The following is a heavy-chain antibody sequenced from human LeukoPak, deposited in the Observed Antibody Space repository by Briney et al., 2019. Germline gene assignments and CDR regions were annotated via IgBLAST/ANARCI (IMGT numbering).Heavy chain of an antibody. CDR1: GFTFSSYN. V-gene: IGHV3-48*01. Sequence: GGSLRLSCAASGFTFSSYNMNWVRQAPGKGLEWVSYITIGSSTIYYADSVKGRFTISRDNAKNSLYLQMNSLRAEDTAVYYCARDVSGVAGGNDYWGQGTLVTVSS. CDR2: ITIGSSTI. D-gene: IGHD2-15*01. J-gene: IGHJ4*02. CDR3: ARDVSGVAGGNDY.